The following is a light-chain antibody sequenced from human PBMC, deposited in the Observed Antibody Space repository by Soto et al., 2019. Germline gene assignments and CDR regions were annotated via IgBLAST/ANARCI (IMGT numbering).Light chain of an antibody. CDR1: SSDVGAYKY. Sequence: QSALTQPPSASGSPGQSVTISCTGTSSDVGAYKYVSWYQQYPGKAPKLMIYEVTKRPSGVPDRFSGSKSGNTASLTVSGLQAEDEADDYGTSYVGNDIWVFGGGTKLTVL. J-gene: IGLJ3*02. CDR3: TSYVGNDIWV. V-gene: IGLV2-8*01. CDR2: EVT.